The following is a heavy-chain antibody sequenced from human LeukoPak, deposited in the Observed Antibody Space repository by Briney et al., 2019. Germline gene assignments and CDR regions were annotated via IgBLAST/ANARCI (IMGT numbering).Heavy chain of an antibody. CDR1: GFTFSNYW. CDR2: INSDGINT. V-gene: IGHV3-74*01. Sequence: PGGSLRLSCAASGFTFSNYWMHWVRQAPGKGLVWVSRINSDGINTSYADSVKGRFTISRDNAKNTLNLQMNSLRAEDTAVYYCAKATGHYYGSGSYFVSWGQGTLVTVSS. D-gene: IGHD3-10*01. J-gene: IGHJ5*02. CDR3: AKATGHYYGSGSYFVS.